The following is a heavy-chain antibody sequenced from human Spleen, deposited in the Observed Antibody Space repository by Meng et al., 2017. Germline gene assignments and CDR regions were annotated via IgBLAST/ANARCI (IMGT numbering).Heavy chain of an antibody. CDR2: INHSGST. J-gene: IGHJ4*02. CDR1: GGSFSDYY. D-gene: IGHD4-11*01. Sequence: QGQLKTWGPGLLEPSGPLSLTCVVSGGSFSDYYWSWIRQPPGKGLEWIGEINHSGSTNYNPSLESRATISVDTSQNNLSLKLSSVTAADSAVYYCARGPTTMAHDFDYWGQGTLVTVSS. CDR3: ARGPTTMAHDFDY. V-gene: IGHV4-34*01.